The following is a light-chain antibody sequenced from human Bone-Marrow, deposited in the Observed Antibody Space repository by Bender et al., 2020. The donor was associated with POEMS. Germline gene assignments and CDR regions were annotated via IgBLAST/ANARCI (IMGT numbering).Light chain of an antibody. Sequence: QSVLTQPASVSGSPGQSITISCTGTSSDVGSYNYVSWYQQNPGKAPKLIIYEVTQRPSGVPGRFSGSKSGNTASLTVTGLQVEDEADYYCSSYAGTFTWVFGGGTRLTVL. J-gene: IGLJ3*02. V-gene: IGLV2-8*01. CDR3: SSYAGTFTWV. CDR1: SSDVGSYNY. CDR2: EVT.